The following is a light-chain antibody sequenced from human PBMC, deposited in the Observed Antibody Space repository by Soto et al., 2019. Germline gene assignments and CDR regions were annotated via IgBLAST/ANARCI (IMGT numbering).Light chain of an antibody. CDR1: QSVSNSY. V-gene: IGKV3-20*01. CDR3: QQYVRSPLHS. J-gene: IGKJ4*01. Sequence: EIVLTQSPGTLSLSPGEGATLSCRASQSVSNSYLAWYQQQPRQSTRLLIYGTSNRATGTPDRCSGSGSGTVFTLIISRLDPEDFVVYYCQQYVRSPLHSFGGGTKVEIK. CDR2: GTS.